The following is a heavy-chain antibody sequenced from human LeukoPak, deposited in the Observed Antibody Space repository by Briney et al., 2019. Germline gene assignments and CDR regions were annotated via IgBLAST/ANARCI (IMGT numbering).Heavy chain of an antibody. J-gene: IGHJ4*02. CDR3: ARGASATVTLDFGY. D-gene: IGHD4-17*01. CDR2: ISSSSSYI. CDR1: GFTFSSYS. Sequence: GGSLRLSCAASGFTFSSYSMNWVRQAPGKGLEWVSSISSSSSYIYYADSVKGRFTISRDNAKNSLYLQINSLRAEDTAVYYCARGASATVTLDFGYWGQGTLVTVSS. V-gene: IGHV3-21*01.